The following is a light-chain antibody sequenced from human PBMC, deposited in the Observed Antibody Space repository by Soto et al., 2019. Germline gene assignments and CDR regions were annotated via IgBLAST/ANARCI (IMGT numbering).Light chain of an antibody. Sequence: ESVLTQSPGTLSLSPGERTTLSCRASESVSSRYLAWYQQKPGQAPRLLIYGASSRATGIPDRFSGSGSGTDFTLTISRLEPEDSAVYYCQQYGSLPLFTFGPGTKVDIK. J-gene: IGKJ3*01. V-gene: IGKV3-20*01. CDR1: ESVSSRY. CDR2: GAS. CDR3: QQYGSLPLFT.